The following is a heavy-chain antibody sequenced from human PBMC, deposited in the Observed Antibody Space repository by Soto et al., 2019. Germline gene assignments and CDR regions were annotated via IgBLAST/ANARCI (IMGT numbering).Heavy chain of an antibody. CDR1: GFNFSSFG. V-gene: IGHV3-30*18. CDR2: MSYDGSSK. J-gene: IGHJ4*02. CDR3: AKDRGWSSADLEY. D-gene: IGHD6-19*01. Sequence: QVQLVESGVGVVQPGSSLRLSCAASGFNFSSFGMHWVRQAPGKGLEWVALMSYDGSSKYYQDSLKGRFTISRDKSKNTLYLQMSSLRVEDTAVYYCAKDRGWSSADLEYWGQGTLVTVSS.